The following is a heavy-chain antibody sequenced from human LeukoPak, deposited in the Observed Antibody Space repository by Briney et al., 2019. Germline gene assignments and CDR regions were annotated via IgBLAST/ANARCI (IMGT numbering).Heavy chain of an antibody. J-gene: IGHJ4*02. D-gene: IGHD1-14*01. CDR2: IYTSGST. V-gene: IGHV4-4*07. CDR3: ARDTGVRPRVAHFDF. CDR1: GGSISSYY. Sequence: SETLSLTCTVSGGSISSYYWSWIRQPAGKGLEWIGRIYTSGSTNYNPSLKSRVTMSVDTSKNQFSLKLSSVTAADTAVYYCARDTGVRPRVAHFDFWGQGTLVTVSS.